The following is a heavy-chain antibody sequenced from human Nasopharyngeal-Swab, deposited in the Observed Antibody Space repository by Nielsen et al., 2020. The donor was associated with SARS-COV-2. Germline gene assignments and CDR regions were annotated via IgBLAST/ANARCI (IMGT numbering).Heavy chain of an antibody. V-gene: IGHV3-7*01. D-gene: IGHD6-13*01. Sequence: GRSLSLSCAAAGFTYSSYWMSWVRQAPGKGLEWVANIKQDGSEKYYVDSVKGRFTISRDNAKNSLYLQMNSLRAEDTAVYYCTARYSSSWWDAFDIWGQGTMVTVSS. CDR3: TARYSSSWWDAFDI. J-gene: IGHJ3*02. CDR2: IKQDGSEK. CDR1: GFTYSSYW.